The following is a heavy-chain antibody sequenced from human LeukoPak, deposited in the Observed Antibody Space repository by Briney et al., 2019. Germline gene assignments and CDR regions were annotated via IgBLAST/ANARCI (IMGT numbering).Heavy chain of an antibody. D-gene: IGHD2-2*01. Sequence: PGGSLRLSCAASGFTVSSNYMSWVRQAPGKGLEWVSVIYSGGSTYYADSVKGRFTISRDNSKNTLYLQVNSLRAEDTAVYYCARGVDCSSTSCTYYYYYYMDVWGQGTMVTVSS. V-gene: IGHV3-66*02. CDR2: IYSGGST. CDR3: ARGVDCSSTSCTYYYYYYMDV. CDR1: GFTVSSNY. J-gene: IGHJ6*03.